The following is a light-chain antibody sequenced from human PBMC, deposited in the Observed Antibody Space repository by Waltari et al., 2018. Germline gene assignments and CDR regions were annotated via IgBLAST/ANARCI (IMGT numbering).Light chain of an antibody. J-gene: IGKJ4*01. CDR1: QSVSSN. V-gene: IGKV3-15*01. CDR2: GAS. CDR3: QQYNNSLT. Sequence: EIVMTQSPATLSVSPGERATLSCRASQSVSSNLAWYQQKPGQAPRLLIYGASTRATGIPARFSGSVSGTEFTLTISSLQSEDFAVYYCQQYNNSLTFGGGTKVEIK.